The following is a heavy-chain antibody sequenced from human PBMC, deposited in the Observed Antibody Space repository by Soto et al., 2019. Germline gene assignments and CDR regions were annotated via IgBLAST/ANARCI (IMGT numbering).Heavy chain of an antibody. Sequence: PGESLKISCTVSGYRFTTYWIGWVRQMPGKGLEWMGIIYPGDSDTRYSPSFQGQVTISADKSIFTASLQWTSLKASDTAVYYCARHRATDDYDSSGHLDYRGQGTLVTVSS. V-gene: IGHV5-51*01. CDR3: ARHRATDDYDSSGHLDY. CDR2: IYPGDSDT. J-gene: IGHJ4*02. CDR1: GYRFTTYW. D-gene: IGHD3-22*01.